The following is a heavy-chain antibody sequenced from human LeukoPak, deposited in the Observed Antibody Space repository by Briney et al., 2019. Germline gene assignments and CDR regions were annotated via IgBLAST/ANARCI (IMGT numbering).Heavy chain of an antibody. J-gene: IGHJ4*02. V-gene: IGHV3-7*01. CDR1: GFTFSSYW. CDR3: ARGYCSGGSCVTDFDY. D-gene: IGHD2-15*01. Sequence: QPGGSLRLSCAASGFTFSSYWMSWVRQAPGKGLEWVANIKQDGSEKYYVDSVKGRFTISRDNAKNSLYLQMNSLRAEDTAVYYCARGYCSGGSCVTDFDYWGQGTLVTVSS. CDR2: IKQDGSEK.